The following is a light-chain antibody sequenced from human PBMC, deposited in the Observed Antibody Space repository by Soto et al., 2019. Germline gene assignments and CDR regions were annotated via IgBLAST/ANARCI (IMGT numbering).Light chain of an antibody. CDR2: GTS. CDR3: QQYGSSWYT. V-gene: IGKV3-20*01. J-gene: IGKJ2*01. Sequence: EVVLTQSPGSLSLSPGEGATLSCKASQTVSRSYLAWYQQKPGQAPRLLIFGTSNRATGIPDRFSGSGSGTDFTLTISRLEPEDFAVYYCQQYGSSWYTFGQGTKLEI. CDR1: QTVSRSY.